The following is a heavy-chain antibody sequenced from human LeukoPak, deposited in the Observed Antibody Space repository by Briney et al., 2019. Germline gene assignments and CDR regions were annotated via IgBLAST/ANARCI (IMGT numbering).Heavy chain of an antibody. J-gene: IGHJ4*02. D-gene: IGHD1-20*01. Sequence: GGSLRLSCAAPGFTVSDNYMSWVRQAPGKGLEWVSGIYSGGRTYYADSVKGRFTISRDNSKNTLYLQMNSLRAEDTAVYYCARDTHNWNVFWGQGTLVTVSS. V-gene: IGHV3-66*02. CDR3: ARDTHNWNVF. CDR1: GFTVSDNY. CDR2: IYSGGRT.